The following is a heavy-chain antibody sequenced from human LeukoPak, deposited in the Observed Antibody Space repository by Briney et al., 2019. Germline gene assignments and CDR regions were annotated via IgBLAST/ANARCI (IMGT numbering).Heavy chain of an antibody. D-gene: IGHD6-13*01. CDR1: GYTFTGYY. Sequence: GASVKVSCKASGYTFTGYYMHWVRQAPGQGLEWMGWINPNSGGTNYAQKFQGRVTMTRDTSISTAYMELSRLRSDDTAVYYCARDPPRRYSSSWYDDYWGQGTLVTVSS. CDR2: INPNSGGT. CDR3: ARDPPRRYSSSWYDDY. J-gene: IGHJ4*02. V-gene: IGHV1-2*02.